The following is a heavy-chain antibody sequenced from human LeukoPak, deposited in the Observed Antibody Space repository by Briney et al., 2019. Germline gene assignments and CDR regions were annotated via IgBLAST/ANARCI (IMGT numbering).Heavy chain of an antibody. CDR3: AKVYEYGDNDWFDS. J-gene: IGHJ5*01. CDR1: SFTFSSYG. CDR2: IRKDESKK. V-gene: IGHV3-30*02. Sequence: GGYLRLSCCASSFTFSSYGMHWVRPAQDNELEWVAFIRKDESKKNYADTVKGRFTTSKDNSKNTLYLQMNGLRAEDTAVYYCAKVYEYGDNDWFDSWGQGTLVTVSS. D-gene: IGHD4-17*01.